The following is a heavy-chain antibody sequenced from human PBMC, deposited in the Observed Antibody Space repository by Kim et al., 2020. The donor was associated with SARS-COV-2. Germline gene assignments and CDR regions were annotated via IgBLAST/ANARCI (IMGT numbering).Heavy chain of an antibody. CDR3: SRGGALGYSESYGMDV. V-gene: IGHV3-53*01. CDR1: GFSVSDNY. Sequence: GGSLRLSCAASGFSVSDNYMSWVRQAPGKGLEWVSIIYRGGSTYYTDSVKRRFTISRDDSKNTLYLQMSNLSADDTAVYYCSRGGALGYSESYGMDVWGQGTAVPVSS. J-gene: IGHJ6*02. CDR2: IYRGGST. D-gene: IGHD5-18*01.